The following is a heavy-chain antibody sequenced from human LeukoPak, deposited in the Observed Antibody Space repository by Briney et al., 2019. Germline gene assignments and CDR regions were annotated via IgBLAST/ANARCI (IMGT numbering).Heavy chain of an antibody. J-gene: IGHJ4*02. D-gene: IGHD3-16*02. CDR3: AKDGGRYRFDF. CDR1: GFPFNAYN. CDR2: IRNDETEI. V-gene: IGHV3-30*02. Sequence: GGSLRLSRTAPGFPFNAYNIHWIRQAPGRGREWVSFIRNDETEIHYADFAKGRFTISRDRSKNSVYLQMNTLRPDDTALYYCAKDGGRYRFDFWGQGTMVTVSS.